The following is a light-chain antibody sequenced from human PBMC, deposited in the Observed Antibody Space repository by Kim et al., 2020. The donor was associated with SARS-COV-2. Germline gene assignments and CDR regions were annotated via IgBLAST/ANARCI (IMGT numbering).Light chain of an antibody. CDR2: SNH. Sequence: TISLYGLSSNIGSNTVIWHQKLPGTAPKLLIDSNHQRPSGVPDRFSGPKSGTAASLVISGLQSEDEVEDFCAAWDDFLNGSCVFGGGTQLTV. CDR1: SSNIGSNT. CDR3: AAWDDFLNGSCV. V-gene: IGLV1-44*01. J-gene: IGLJ7*01.